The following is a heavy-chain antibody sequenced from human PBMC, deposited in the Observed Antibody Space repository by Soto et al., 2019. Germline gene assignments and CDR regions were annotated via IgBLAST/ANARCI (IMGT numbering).Heavy chain of an antibody. V-gene: IGHV3-66*01. Sequence: EVQLVESGGGLVQPGGSLRLSCAASGFTVSSKYMNWVRQAPGKGLEWVSVLYSGGTTYYADSVKGRFIISRDNSKNTLYLQMYSLRAEDTAVYDCARGGGRDLGGAYCFDYWGQGTLVTVSS. J-gene: IGHJ4*02. CDR2: LYSGGTT. D-gene: IGHD1-26*01. CDR1: GFTVSSKY. CDR3: ARGGGRDLGGAYCFDY.